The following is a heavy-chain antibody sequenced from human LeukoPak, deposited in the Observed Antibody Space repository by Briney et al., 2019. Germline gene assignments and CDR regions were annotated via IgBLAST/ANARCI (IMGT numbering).Heavy chain of an antibody. CDR1: GGSITTSSYY. V-gene: IGHV4-39*01. Sequence: SETLSLICTVSGGSITTSSYYWGWVRQPPGKGLEWIGCTSHSGTTFYSPSLRSRVSISVGTSNSQFSLKLSSMTATDTAVYYCAKTTRASIRSAFDIWGQGTLVTVSS. CDR2: TSHSGTT. CDR3: AKTTRASIRSAFDI. D-gene: IGHD1-7*01. J-gene: IGHJ3*02.